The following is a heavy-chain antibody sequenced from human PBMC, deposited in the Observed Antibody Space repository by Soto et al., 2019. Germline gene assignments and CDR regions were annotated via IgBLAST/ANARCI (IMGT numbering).Heavy chain of an antibody. V-gene: IGHV3-74*01. CDR1: GFTFSTW. J-gene: IGHJ4*02. D-gene: IGHD3-16*01. Sequence: EVQLVESGGGLVQPGGSLRLSCATSGFTFSTWIHWVRQAPGEGLVWVSRISGEGTVTDYAESVKGRCTFSRDIAKSTVFLQMNSRIVEDTAVYYCATIGFLGEADIWGQGNLVTVSS. CDR2: ISGEGTVT. CDR3: ATIGFLGEADI.